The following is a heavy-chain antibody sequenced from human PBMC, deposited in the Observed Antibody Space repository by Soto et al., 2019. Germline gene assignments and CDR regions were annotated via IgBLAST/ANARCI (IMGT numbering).Heavy chain of an antibody. J-gene: IGHJ4*01. CDR1: GFNFTTAW. V-gene: IGHV3-15*07. D-gene: IGHD3-22*01. Sequence: GGSLRLSSAASGFNFTTAWINWVRQAPGKGLEWVGRIKSKIDGGTTDFAAPVKGRFAISRDDSRNMVYFQMNSLEIEDTAVYYCTTDSHFTMKLVRFDYWGLGTLVTVSS. CDR3: TTDSHFTMKLVRFDY. CDR2: IKSKIDGGTT.